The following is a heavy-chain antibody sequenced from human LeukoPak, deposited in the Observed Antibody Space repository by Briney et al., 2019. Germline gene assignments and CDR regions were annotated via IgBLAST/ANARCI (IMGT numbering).Heavy chain of an antibody. CDR1: GGTFSSYA. D-gene: IGHD3-22*01. CDR3: ARGKEEYYYDSSGYYSTANWFDP. J-gene: IGHJ5*02. Sequence: SVKVSCKASGGTFSSYAISWVRQAPGQGLEWMGGIIPIFGTANYAQKFQGRVTITADESTSTAYMELSSLRSEDTAVYYCARGKEEYYYDSSGYYSTANWFDPWGQGTLVTVSS. CDR2: IIPIFGTA. V-gene: IGHV1-69*13.